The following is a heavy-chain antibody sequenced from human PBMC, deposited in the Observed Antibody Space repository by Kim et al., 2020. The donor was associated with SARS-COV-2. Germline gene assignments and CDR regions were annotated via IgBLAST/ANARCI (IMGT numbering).Heavy chain of an antibody. CDR3: ARGGIAVAGIGEYYYYGMDV. V-gene: IGHV1-69*13. CDR1: GGTFSSYA. D-gene: IGHD6-19*01. J-gene: IGHJ6*02. Sequence: SVKVSCKASGGTFSSYAISWVRQAPGQGLEWMGGIIPIFGTANYAQKFQGRVTITADESTSTAYMELSSLRSEDTAVYYCARGGIAVAGIGEYYYYGMDVWGQGTTVTVSS. CDR2: IIPIFGTA.